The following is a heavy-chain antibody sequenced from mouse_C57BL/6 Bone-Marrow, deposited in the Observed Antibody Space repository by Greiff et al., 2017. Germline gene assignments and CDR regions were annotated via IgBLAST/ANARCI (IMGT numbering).Heavy chain of an antibody. CDR1: GFTFSDYY. V-gene: IGHV5-16*01. Sequence: EVKLVESEGGLVQPGSSMKLSCTASGFTFSDYYMAWVRQVPEKGLEWVANINYDGSSTYYLDSFKSRFIISRDNAKNIPYLQMSSLKSEDTATYYCARNDYDERGYFDYWGQGTTLTVSS. CDR3: ARNDYDERGYFDY. CDR2: INYDGSST. J-gene: IGHJ2*01. D-gene: IGHD2-4*01.